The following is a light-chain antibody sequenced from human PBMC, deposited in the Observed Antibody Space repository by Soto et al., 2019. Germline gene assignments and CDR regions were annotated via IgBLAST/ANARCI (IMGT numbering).Light chain of an antibody. CDR2: DAS. J-gene: IGKJ3*01. Sequence: EIGLTQSPGTLSLSPGERATLSCRASQSVASSHLASDRQKPGQTPSLLIYDASSKATGIPDRIRGSGSGADFTLTISRLEPEDFAVYYCQEYGSASFPFGPGTKVDIK. CDR1: QSVASSH. CDR3: QEYGSASFP. V-gene: IGKV3-20*01.